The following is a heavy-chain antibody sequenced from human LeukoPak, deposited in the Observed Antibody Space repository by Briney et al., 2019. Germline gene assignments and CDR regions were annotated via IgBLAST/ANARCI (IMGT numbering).Heavy chain of an antibody. CDR3: ARQTYYYGSGSYGGTNYFDY. D-gene: IGHD3-10*01. Sequence: PSETLSLTCTVSGGSINSSSHYWGWIRQPPGNGLEWIGNIYYSGTTYYNPSLKSRVTISVDTSKNQFSLKLSSVTAADTAVYYCARQTYYYGSGSYGGTNYFDYWGQGTLVTVSS. J-gene: IGHJ4*02. CDR2: IYYSGTT. V-gene: IGHV4-39*01. CDR1: GGSINSSSHY.